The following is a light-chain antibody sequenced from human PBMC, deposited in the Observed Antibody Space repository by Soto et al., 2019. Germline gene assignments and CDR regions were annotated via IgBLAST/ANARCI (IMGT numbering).Light chain of an antibody. Sequence: EIVLTQSPGSLSLSPGQRATLSCRASQSVDTTFFAWYQKKPGQAPRLLIYCASKRATGIPDRFSGSGSGPDFTLIISRLEPEDFAVYYCQQYMSSVTFGQGTKGEIK. V-gene: IGKV3-20*01. CDR1: QSVDTTF. J-gene: IGKJ1*01. CDR3: QQYMSSVT. CDR2: CAS.